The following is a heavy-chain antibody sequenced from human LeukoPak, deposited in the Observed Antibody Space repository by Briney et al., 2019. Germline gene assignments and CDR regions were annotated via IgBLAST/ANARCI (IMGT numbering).Heavy chain of an antibody. Sequence: GGSLRLSCAASGFDFSSNWMHWVRHAPGQGLVWVSRIKGDGIGTNYADSVKGRFTISRDIAKNTLYLQMNSLRAEDTGVYYCAKDHYWSIDYWGRGTLVTVSS. CDR3: AKDHYWSIDY. J-gene: IGHJ4*02. D-gene: IGHD3-3*01. V-gene: IGHV3-74*01. CDR1: GFDFSSNW. CDR2: IKGDGIGT.